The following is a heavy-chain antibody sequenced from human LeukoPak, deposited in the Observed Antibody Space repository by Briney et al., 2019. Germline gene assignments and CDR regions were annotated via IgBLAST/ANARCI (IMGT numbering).Heavy chain of an antibody. V-gene: IGHV3-30*03. J-gene: IGHJ6*03. Sequence: PGRSLRLSCAASGFTFRSYGMHWVRQAPGKGLEWVAVISYDGSNKYYADSVKGRFTISRDNAKNSLYLQMNSLRAEDTAVYYCARDYPPPGLEHRLVKQTYYYYYMDVWGKGTTVTVSS. CDR3: ARDYPPPGLEHRLVKQTYYYYYMDV. CDR1: GFTFRSYG. CDR2: ISYDGSNK. D-gene: IGHD1/OR15-1a*01.